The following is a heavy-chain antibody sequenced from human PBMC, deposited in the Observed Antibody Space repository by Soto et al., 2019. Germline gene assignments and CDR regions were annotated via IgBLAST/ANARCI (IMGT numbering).Heavy chain of an antibody. D-gene: IGHD6-19*01. Sequence: PGGSLRLSCVASGYSFNSYFMACVRQATGKELERVSAISSNSGITYYADSVKGRFTISRDNSKNTLYLQMNSLRAEDTAVYYCAKNPHLIAVAGDYFDYWGQGTLVTVSS. CDR3: AKNPHLIAVAGDYFDY. CDR2: ISSNSGIT. J-gene: IGHJ4*02. V-gene: IGHV3-23*01. CDR1: GYSFNSYF.